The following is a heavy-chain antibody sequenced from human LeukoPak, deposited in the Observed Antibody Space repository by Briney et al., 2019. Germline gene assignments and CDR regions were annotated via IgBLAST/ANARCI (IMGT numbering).Heavy chain of an antibody. CDR2: ISAYNGNT. J-gene: IGHJ1*01. Sequence: ASVKVSCKASGYTFTSYGISWVRQAPGQGLEWMGWISAYNGNTNYAQKLQGRVTMTTDTSTSTAYMELRSLRSDDTAVYYCARDRYDSSGYYYDGEYSQHWGQGTLVTVSS. CDR1: GYTFTSYG. D-gene: IGHD3-22*01. V-gene: IGHV1-18*01. CDR3: ARDRYDSSGYYYDGEYSQH.